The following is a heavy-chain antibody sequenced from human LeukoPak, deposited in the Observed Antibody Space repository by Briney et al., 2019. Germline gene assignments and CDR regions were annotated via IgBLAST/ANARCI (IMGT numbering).Heavy chain of an antibody. CDR2: IRRIVSGATT. CDR1: GFTFGDYA. D-gene: IGHD2-15*01. V-gene: IGHV3-49*04. Sequence: GGSLRLSCTVSGFTFGDYAMGWVRQAPGKGLEWVGLIRRIVSGATTEYAASVKGRFTISRDDSKSIAYLQMNSLKTEDTAMYYCTRDIYCSGGSCSYYFDYWGQGTLVTVSS. CDR3: TRDIYCSGGSCSYYFDY. J-gene: IGHJ4*02.